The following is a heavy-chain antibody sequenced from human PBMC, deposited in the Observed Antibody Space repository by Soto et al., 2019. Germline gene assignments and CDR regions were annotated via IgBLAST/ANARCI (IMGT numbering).Heavy chain of an antibody. V-gene: IGHV1-69*05. D-gene: IGHD2-2*01. CDR1: GATFSSYA. CDR2: IVPTVDTS. CDR3: AREGPPSLN. Sequence: SVKVSCKTSGATFSSYAITWVRQAPGQGLEWMGGIVPTVDTSTYAQKLQGRVTMTTDTSTSTAYMELRSLRSDDTAVYYCAREGPPSLNWGQRTLVTVSS. J-gene: IGHJ4*02.